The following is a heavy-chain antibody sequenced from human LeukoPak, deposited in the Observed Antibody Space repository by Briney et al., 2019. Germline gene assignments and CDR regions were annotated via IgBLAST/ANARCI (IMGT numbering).Heavy chain of an antibody. J-gene: IGHJ4*02. Sequence: SETLSLTCIVSGVSVNNYYWTWIRQPPGKGLEWIGYIHDSGNTNYKSSLKRRVTISVDTSKNQVSLKLSSVTAADTAVYYCARVESTIFGVVIHAYFDYWGQGTLVTVSS. CDR3: ARVESTIFGVVIHAYFDY. D-gene: IGHD3-3*01. CDR2: IHDSGNT. V-gene: IGHV4-59*02. CDR1: GVSVNNYY.